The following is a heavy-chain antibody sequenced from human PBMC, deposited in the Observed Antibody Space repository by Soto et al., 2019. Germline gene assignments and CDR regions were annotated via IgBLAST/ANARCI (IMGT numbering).Heavy chain of an antibody. CDR2: IKQDGSEK. D-gene: IGHD6-19*01. CDR1: GFTFSSYW. CDR3: AREEAESSADLIDP. V-gene: IGHV3-7*01. J-gene: IGHJ5*02. Sequence: EVQLVESGGGLVQPGGSLRLSCAASGFTFSSYWMSWVRQAPGKGLEWVANIKQDGSEKYYVDCVKGRFTISRDNAKNSLYLQMHSLRAEDAAVYYCAREEAESSADLIDPWGQGTLVTVSS.